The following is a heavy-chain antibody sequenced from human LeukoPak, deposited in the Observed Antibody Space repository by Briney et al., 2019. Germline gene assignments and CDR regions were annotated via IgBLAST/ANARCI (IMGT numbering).Heavy chain of an antibody. CDR2: ISYDGSNK. J-gene: IGHJ4*02. Sequence: GGSLRLSCAASGFTFSSYAMHWVRQAPGKGLEWVAVISYDGSNKYYADSVKGRFTISRDNSKNTLYLQMNSLRAEDTAVYYCARAYSGSSKDCWGQGTLVTVSS. V-gene: IGHV3-30*01. D-gene: IGHD1-26*01. CDR1: GFTFSSYA. CDR3: ARAYSGSSKDC.